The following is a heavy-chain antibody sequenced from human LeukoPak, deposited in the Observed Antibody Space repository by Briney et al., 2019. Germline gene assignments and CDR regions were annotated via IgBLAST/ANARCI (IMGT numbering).Heavy chain of an antibody. V-gene: IGHV3-23*01. CDR3: AKDRSYYDSSGYIYYFDY. J-gene: IGHJ4*02. CDR1: GFTFSSYA. D-gene: IGHD3-22*01. Sequence: GGSLRLSCAASGFTFSSYAISWVRQAPGKGLEWVSGISGSGVSTYYADSVKGRFTISRDNSKNTLYLQMNSLRAEDTAVYYCAKDRSYYDSSGYIYYFDYWGLGTLVTVSS. CDR2: ISGSGVST.